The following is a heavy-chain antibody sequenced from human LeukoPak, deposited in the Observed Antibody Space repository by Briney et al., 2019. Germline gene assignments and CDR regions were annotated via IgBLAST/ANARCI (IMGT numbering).Heavy chain of an antibody. CDR1: GFTFSSYG. D-gene: IGHD4-17*01. CDR3: AKGRGTTVTSAANY. CDR2: ISGTNDNT. J-gene: IGHJ4*02. V-gene: IGHV3-23*01. Sequence: PGGSLRLSCAASGFTFSSYGMHWDRQAPGKGLEWVSSISGTNDNTYYADSVKDRFTISRDNSKNTLSLQMNSLRAEDTAVYYCAKGRGTTVTSAANYWGQGPLVTVSS.